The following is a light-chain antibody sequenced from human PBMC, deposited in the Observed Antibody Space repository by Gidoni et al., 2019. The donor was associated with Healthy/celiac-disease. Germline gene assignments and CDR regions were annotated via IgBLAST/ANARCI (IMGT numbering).Light chain of an antibody. CDR2: DAS. V-gene: IGKV3-11*01. Sequence: EIVLTQSPATLSLSPGERATLSCRASQSVSSYLAWYQQKPGQAPRLLIYDASNRATGIPARFSGSGSGTDFTLTISSLEPEDFAVYYCQQRRNWPPLTFGGGTKGEIK. J-gene: IGKJ4*01. CDR1: QSVSSY. CDR3: QQRRNWPPLT.